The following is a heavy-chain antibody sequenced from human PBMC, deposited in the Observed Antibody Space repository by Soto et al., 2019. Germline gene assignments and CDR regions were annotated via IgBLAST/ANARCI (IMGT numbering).Heavy chain of an antibody. D-gene: IGHD3-10*01. CDR2: INPILSMS. J-gene: IGHJ4*02. Sequence: QVQLVQSGAEVKRPGSSVKVSCKASGDTFTFYSINWVRQAPGLGLEWMGRINPILSMSNYAQRFQGRVTMTADKSTSTAYMELSSLRSEARAIYYCASSYGSGYRAFDYWGQGALVTVSS. CDR1: GDTFTFYS. V-gene: IGHV1-69*02. CDR3: ASSYGSGYRAFDY.